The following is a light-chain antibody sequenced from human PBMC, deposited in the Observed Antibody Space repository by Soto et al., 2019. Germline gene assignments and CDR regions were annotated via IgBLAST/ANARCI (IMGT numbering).Light chain of an antibody. CDR3: QQLNSFPRT. CDR1: QGISNY. CDR2: ASS. J-gene: IGKJ3*01. Sequence: SSRSASVGDRVTITCRASQGISNYLAWYQQKQGKAPKLLIYASSTLQSGVPSRLSGSGSGTDFTLTISSLQPEDFATYYCQQLNSFPRTFGPGTKVDIK. V-gene: IGKV1-9*01.